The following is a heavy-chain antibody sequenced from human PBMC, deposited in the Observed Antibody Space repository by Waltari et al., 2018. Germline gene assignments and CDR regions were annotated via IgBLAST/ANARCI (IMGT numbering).Heavy chain of an antibody. J-gene: IGHJ4*02. Sequence: QVQLQESGPGLVKPSETLSLTCTVSGGSISSYYWTWIRQPPGKGLEWIGYIYYSGSTNYNPSLKSRVTISVDTSKNQFSLKLSSVTAADTAVYYCARGRGDFWSGYRYYFDYWGQGTLVTVSS. CDR1: GGSISSYY. CDR2: IYYSGST. D-gene: IGHD3-3*01. CDR3: ARGRGDFWSGYRYYFDY. V-gene: IGHV4-59*01.